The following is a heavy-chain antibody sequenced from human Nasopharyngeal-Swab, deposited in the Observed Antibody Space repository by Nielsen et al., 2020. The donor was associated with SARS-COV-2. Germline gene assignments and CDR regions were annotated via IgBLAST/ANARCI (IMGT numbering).Heavy chain of an antibody. Sequence: SETLSLTCAVYGGSFSGYYWSWIRQPPGKGLEWIGEINHSGSTNYNPSLKSRVTISVDTSKNQFSLKLSSVTAADTAVYYCARNGYYTIEYWGQGTLVIVSS. V-gene: IGHV4-34*01. D-gene: IGHD1-26*01. CDR2: INHSGST. CDR3: ARNGYYTIEY. J-gene: IGHJ4*02. CDR1: GGSFSGYY.